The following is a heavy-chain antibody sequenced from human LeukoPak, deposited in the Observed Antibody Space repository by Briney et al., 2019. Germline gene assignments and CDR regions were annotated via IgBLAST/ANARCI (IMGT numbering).Heavy chain of an antibody. CDR3: AREVVPAAIPYYFDY. Sequence: PSQTLSLTCTVSGGSISSGSYYWSWIRQPAGKGLEWIGRIYTSGSTNYNPSLKSRVTKSVDTSKNQFSLKLSSVTAADTAVYYCAREVVPAAIPYYFDYWGQGTLVTVSS. V-gene: IGHV4-61*02. CDR1: GGSISSGSYY. D-gene: IGHD2-2*01. J-gene: IGHJ4*02. CDR2: IYTSGST.